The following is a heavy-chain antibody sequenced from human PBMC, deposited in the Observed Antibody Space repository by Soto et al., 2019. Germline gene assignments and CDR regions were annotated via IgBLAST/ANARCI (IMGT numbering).Heavy chain of an antibody. Sequence: QVQLVQSGAEVKKPGASVKVSCKASGYTFTSYGISWVRQAPGQGLEWMGWISAYNGNTNYAQKRQGRVTMTQDASTSKAYMALRSLRSDDTAVYYCSRVKGSGYHNWFDPWGQGTLVTVSS. CDR3: SRVKGSGYHNWFDP. CDR1: GYTFTSYG. CDR2: ISAYNGNT. D-gene: IGHD3-22*01. V-gene: IGHV1-18*01. J-gene: IGHJ5*02.